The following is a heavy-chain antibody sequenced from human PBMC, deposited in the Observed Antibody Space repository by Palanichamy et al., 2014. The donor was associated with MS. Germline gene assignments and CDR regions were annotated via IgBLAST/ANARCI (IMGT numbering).Heavy chain of an antibody. V-gene: IGHV3-53*01. CDR3: ARAPRIAVAGIAYWYFDL. J-gene: IGHJ2*01. CDR1: GFTVSSNY. D-gene: IGHD6-19*01. Sequence: EVQLVESGGGLIQPGGSLRLSCAASGFTVSSNYMSWGPPGSRKGLDGVSVIYSGGSTYYADSVKGRFTISRDNSKNTLYLQMNSLRAEDTAVYYCARAPRIAVAGIAYWYFDLWGRGTLVTVSS. CDR2: IYSGGST.